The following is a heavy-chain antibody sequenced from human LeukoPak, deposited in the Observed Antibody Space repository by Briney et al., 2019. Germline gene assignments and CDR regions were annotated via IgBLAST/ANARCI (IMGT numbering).Heavy chain of an antibody. V-gene: IGHV1-18*01. CDR2: ISAYNGNT. CDR3: ARTGLRFLEWLPRDY. Sequence: ASVKVSCKASGYTFTSYGISWVRQAPGQGLEWMGWISAYNGNTNYAQKLQGRVTMTTDTSTSTAYMELRSLSSDDTAVYYCARTGLRFLEWLPRDYWGQGTLVTVSS. J-gene: IGHJ4*02. D-gene: IGHD3-3*01. CDR1: GYTFTSYG.